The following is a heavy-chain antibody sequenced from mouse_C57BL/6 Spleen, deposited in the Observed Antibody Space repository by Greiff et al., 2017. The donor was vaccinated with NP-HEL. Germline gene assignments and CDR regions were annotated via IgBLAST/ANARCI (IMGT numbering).Heavy chain of an antibody. J-gene: IGHJ4*01. D-gene: IGHD2-5*01. V-gene: IGHV2-2*01. CDR2: IWSGGST. CDR1: GFSLTSYG. Sequence: VKLLESGPGLVQPSQSLSITCTVSGFSLTSYGVHWVRQSPGKGLEWLGVIWSGGSTDYNAAFISRLSISKDNSKSKVFFKMNSQQADDTAIYYCAREDSNWNYAMDYWGQGTSVTVSS. CDR3: AREDSNWNYAMDY.